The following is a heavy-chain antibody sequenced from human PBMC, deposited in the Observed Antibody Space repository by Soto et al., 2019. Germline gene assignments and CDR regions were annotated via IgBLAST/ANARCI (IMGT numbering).Heavy chain of an antibody. Sequence: QVQLVQSGAEVKKPGSSVKVSCKASGGTFSSYAISWVRQAPGQGLEWMGGIIPIFGTANYAQKFQGRVTITADESTSTAYMELSSLRSEDTAVYYCARHHPPYSSEWGWYYYGMDVWGQGTTVTVSS. J-gene: IGHJ6*02. CDR3: ARHHPPYSSEWGWYYYGMDV. V-gene: IGHV1-69*01. D-gene: IGHD6-25*01. CDR2: IIPIFGTA. CDR1: GGTFSSYA.